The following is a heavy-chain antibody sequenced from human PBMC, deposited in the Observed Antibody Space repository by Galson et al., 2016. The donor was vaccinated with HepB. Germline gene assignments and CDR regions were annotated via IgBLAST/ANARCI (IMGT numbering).Heavy chain of an antibody. CDR1: GFSLSTSGGG. J-gene: IGHJ6*02. Sequence: LVKPTQTLTLTCTFSGFSLSTSGGGVVWIRQPPGKALEWVALIYWDERKRYSPPLTSRLTITKDTSRKQVVLTMTNMDPVDTATYYCAHTTLVQGANYGLDVWGQGATVTVSS. CDR3: AHTTLVQGANYGLDV. CDR2: IYWDERK. V-gene: IGHV2-5*02. D-gene: IGHD3-10*01.